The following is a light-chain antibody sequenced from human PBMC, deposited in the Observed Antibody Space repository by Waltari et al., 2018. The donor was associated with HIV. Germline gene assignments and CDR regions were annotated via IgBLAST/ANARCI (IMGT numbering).Light chain of an antibody. Sequence: QFALTQPASVSGSPGQSITISCTGSSSDIGYYNYVSWYQQHPGKAPTLIIYEVSNRPSGISRRFSGSKSGSTASLTISGLQAEDEADYFCSSLTNSATLSVLFGGGTQLTVL. J-gene: IGLJ3*02. CDR1: SSDIGYYNY. V-gene: IGLV2-14*01. CDR2: EVS. CDR3: SSLTNSATLSVL.